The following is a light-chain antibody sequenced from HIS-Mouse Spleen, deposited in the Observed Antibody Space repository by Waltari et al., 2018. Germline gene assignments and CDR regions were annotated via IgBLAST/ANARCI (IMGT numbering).Light chain of an antibody. CDR1: QDISNY. V-gene: IGKV1-33*01. Sequence: DIQMTQSPSSLSASVGDRVTITCQASQDISNYLNWYQQKPRKAPKLLIYDASNLETGVPSRFSGSGSGTDFTFTISSLQPEDIATYYCQQYDSLPPRTFGGGPKVEF. CDR3: QQYDSLPPRT. J-gene: IGKJ4*01. CDR2: DAS.